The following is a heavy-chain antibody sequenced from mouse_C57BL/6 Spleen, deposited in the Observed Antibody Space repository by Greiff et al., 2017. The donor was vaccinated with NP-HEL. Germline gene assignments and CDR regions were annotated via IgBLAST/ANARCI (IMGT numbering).Heavy chain of an antibody. Sequence: EVMLVESGGGLVKPGGSLKLSCAASGFTFSDYGMHWVRQAPEKGLEWVAYISSGSSTIYYADTVKGRFTISRDNAKNTLFLQMTSLRSEDTAMYYCAQGIYYGYDAWFAYWGQGTLVTVSA. J-gene: IGHJ3*01. CDR2: ISSGSSTI. CDR1: GFTFSDYG. CDR3: AQGIYYGYDAWFAY. D-gene: IGHD2-2*01. V-gene: IGHV5-17*01.